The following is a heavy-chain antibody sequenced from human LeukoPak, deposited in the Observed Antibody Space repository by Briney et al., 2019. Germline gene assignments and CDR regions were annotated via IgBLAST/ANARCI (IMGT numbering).Heavy chain of an antibody. CDR3: ATETNGRHYDY. J-gene: IGHJ4*02. CDR1: GLTFSTSG. Sequence: GSLRLSCAASGLTFSTSGFNWVRQAPGKGLEWVASIGPTGSDRYHADSIKGRFTISRDNANNFLYLQMNSLRAEDTAVYYCATETNGRHYDYWGQGTLLTVSS. D-gene: IGHD1-14*01. V-gene: IGHV3-21*06. CDR2: IGPTGSDR.